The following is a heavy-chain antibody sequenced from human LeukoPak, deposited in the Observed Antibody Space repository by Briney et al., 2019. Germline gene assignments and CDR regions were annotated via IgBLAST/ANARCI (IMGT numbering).Heavy chain of an antibody. D-gene: IGHD6-19*01. CDR1: GFTFSSYA. CDR2: IGSSGSTI. Sequence: GGSLRLSCAASGFTFSSYAMSWVRQAPGKGLEWVSYIGSSGSTIYYADSVKGRFTISRDNAKNSLYLQMNSLRAEDTAVYYCARRIAVAGTRYFDLWGRGTLVTVSS. J-gene: IGHJ2*01. V-gene: IGHV3-48*04. CDR3: ARRIAVAGTRYFDL.